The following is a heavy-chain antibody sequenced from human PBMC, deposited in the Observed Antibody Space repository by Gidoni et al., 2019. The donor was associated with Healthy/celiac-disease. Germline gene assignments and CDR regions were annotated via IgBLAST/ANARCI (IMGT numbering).Heavy chain of an antibody. Sequence: QVQLQESGPGLVKPSETLSLTCTVSGGSISSYYWSWIRQPPGKGLEWIGYIYYSGSTNYNPSLKSRVTISVDTSKNQFSLKLSSVTAADTAVYYCARVGYYYGSGSYSAFDIWGQGTMVTVSS. V-gene: IGHV4-59*01. CDR3: ARVGYYYGSGSYSAFDI. J-gene: IGHJ3*02. CDR2: IYYSGST. D-gene: IGHD3-10*01. CDR1: GGSISSYY.